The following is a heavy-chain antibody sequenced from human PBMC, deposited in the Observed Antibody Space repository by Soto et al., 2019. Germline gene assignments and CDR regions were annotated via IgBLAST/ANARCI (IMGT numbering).Heavy chain of an antibody. V-gene: IGHV3-23*01. D-gene: IGHD3-3*01. CDR2: ISGSGGST. CDR3: ARSNYDFWSGRLNYGMDV. J-gene: IGHJ6*02. Sequence: GGSLRLSCAASGFTFSSYAMSWVRQAPGKGLEWVSAISGSGGSTYYADSVKGRFTISRDNSKNTLYLQMNSLRAEDTAVYYCARSNYDFWSGRLNYGMDVWGQGTTDTVSS. CDR1: GFTFSSYA.